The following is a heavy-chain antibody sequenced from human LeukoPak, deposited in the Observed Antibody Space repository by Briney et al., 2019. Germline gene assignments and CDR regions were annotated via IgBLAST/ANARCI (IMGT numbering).Heavy chain of an antibody. J-gene: IGHJ4*02. CDR1: GGSISSGGYY. Sequence: PSQTLSLTCTVSGGSISSGGYYWSWIRQHPGKGLEWIGYIYYSGSTYYNPSLKSRVTISVDRSKNQFSLKLSSVTAADTAVYYCARGAGWLHGLFDYWGQGTLVTVSS. V-gene: IGHV4-31*03. D-gene: IGHD5-24*01. CDR2: IYYSGST. CDR3: ARGAGWLHGLFDY.